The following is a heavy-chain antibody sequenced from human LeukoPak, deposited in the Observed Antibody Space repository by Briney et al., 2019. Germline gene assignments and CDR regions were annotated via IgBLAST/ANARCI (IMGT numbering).Heavy chain of an antibody. V-gene: IGHV4-39*02. CDR3: ARDDDTAMGGAFDY. CDR2: IYYSGST. J-gene: IGHJ4*02. D-gene: IGHD5-18*01. Sequence: SETLSLTCTVSGGSISSSSYYWGWIRQPPGKGLEWIGSIYYSGSTYYNPSLKSRVTISVDTSKNQFSLKLSSVTAADTAVYYCARDDDTAMGGAFDYWGQGTLVTVSS. CDR1: GGSISSSSYY.